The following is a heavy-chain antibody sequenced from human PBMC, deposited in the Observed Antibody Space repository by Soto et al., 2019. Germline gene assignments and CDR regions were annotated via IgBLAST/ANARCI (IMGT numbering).Heavy chain of an antibody. V-gene: IGHV3-21*01. CDR3: ARDISSSDDTDEYYYYYGMDV. CDR2: ISSSSDYI. CDR1: GFTFRSDS. J-gene: IGHJ6*02. D-gene: IGHD6-6*01. Sequence: EGQLVESGGGLVKPGGSLRLSCAASGFTFRSDSMNWVRQAPGKGLEWVSSISSSSDYIYYADSVKGRFTISRDNAKNSLFLQMNSLRDEDTAVYYCARDISSSDDTDEYYYYYGMDVWGQGTTVTVSS.